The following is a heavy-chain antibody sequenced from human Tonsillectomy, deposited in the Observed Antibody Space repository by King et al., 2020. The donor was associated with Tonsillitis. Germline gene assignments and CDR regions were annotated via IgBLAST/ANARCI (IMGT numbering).Heavy chain of an antibody. D-gene: IGHD6-13*01. J-gene: IGHJ4*02. CDR2: LYPGGST. V-gene: IGHV4-38-2*02. CDR3: VRDYYSSSWYPPYCFDY. Sequence: QLQESGPGLVKPSETLSLTCTVSNFSITSGHYWGWIRQPPGKGLEWIGNLYPGGSTYYNPSLKSRVIILVDTSKNQFSLRLSSVTAADTAVYYCVRDYYSSSWYPPYCFDYWGQGTLVTVSS. CDR1: NFSITSGHY.